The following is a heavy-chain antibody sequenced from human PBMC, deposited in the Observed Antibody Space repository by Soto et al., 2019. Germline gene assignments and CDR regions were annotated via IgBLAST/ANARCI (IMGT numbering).Heavy chain of an antibody. Sequence: GASVKVSCKASGYTFTGYYMHWVRQAPGQGLEWMGWINPNSGGTNYAQKFQGRVTMTRDTSISTAYMELSRLRSDDTAVYYCATYTDIVVVVAATGPFDYWGQGTLVTVSS. CDR1: GYTFTGYY. CDR2: INPNSGGT. D-gene: IGHD2-15*01. CDR3: ATYTDIVVVVAATGPFDY. V-gene: IGHV1-2*02. J-gene: IGHJ4*02.